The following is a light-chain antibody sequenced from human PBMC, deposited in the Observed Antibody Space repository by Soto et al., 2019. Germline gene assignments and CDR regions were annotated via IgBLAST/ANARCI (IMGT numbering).Light chain of an antibody. J-gene: IGKJ4*01. CDR2: GAS. Sequence: EIVLTQSPGTLSLSPGEIATLSCRASQSVSSNYLAWYQQKPGQAPRLLICGASSRATGLPDRFSGSGSGTDFTLTISRLEPEDFAVYYCQQYGGSPRVTFGGGTKVEIK. CDR3: QQYGGSPRVT. CDR1: QSVSSNY. V-gene: IGKV3-20*01.